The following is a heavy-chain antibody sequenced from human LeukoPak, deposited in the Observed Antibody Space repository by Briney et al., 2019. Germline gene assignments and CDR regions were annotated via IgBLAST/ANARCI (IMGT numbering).Heavy chain of an antibody. CDR3: ARVEDYYGSGSPPGNI. CDR2: MNPNSGNT. D-gene: IGHD3-10*01. Sequence: ASVKVSCKASGYTFTSYDINWVRQATGQGLEWMGWMNPNSGNTGYAQKFQGRVTITRNTSISTAYMELSSLRSEDTAVYYCARVEDYYGSGSPPGNIWGQGTMVTVSS. CDR1: GYTFTSYD. J-gene: IGHJ3*02. V-gene: IGHV1-8*03.